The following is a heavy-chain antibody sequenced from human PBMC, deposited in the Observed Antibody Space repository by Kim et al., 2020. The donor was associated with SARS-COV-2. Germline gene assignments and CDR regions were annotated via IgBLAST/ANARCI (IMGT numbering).Heavy chain of an antibody. J-gene: IGHJ6*02. CDR1: GYSFTSYW. Sequence: GESLKISCKGSGYSFTSYWISWVRQMPGKGLEWMGRIDPSDSYTNYSPSFQGHVTISADKSISTAYLQWSSLKASDTAMYYCARQGDIVVVPAAMGRDYGMDVWGQGTTVTVSS. CDR3: ARQGDIVVVPAAMGRDYGMDV. CDR2: IDPSDSYT. D-gene: IGHD2-2*01. V-gene: IGHV5-10-1*01.